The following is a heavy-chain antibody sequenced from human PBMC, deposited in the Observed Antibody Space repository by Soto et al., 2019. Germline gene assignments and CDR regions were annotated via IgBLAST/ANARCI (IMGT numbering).Heavy chain of an antibody. V-gene: IGHV3-23*01. CDR2: ISGSGVST. D-gene: IGHD6-19*01. J-gene: IGHJ6*02. CDR3: AKGVQGYGSVFPYYGVDV. CDR1: GFTFNNFA. Sequence: GGSLRLSCSSSGFTFNNFAMMWVRQAPGKGLEWVSTISGSGVSTYYADSVKGRFTISRDNSRNTLYLQMNSLRADDTAIYFCAKGVQGYGSVFPYYGVDVWGQGTTVTVSS.